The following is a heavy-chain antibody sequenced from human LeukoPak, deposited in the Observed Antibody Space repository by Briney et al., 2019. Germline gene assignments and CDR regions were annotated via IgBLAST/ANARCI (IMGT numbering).Heavy chain of an antibody. J-gene: IGHJ5*02. CDR3: ARAGYSCSWYRTYNWFDP. CDR1: GGTFSSYA. D-gene: IGHD6-13*01. Sequence: ASVKVSCKASGGTFSSYAISWVRQAPGQGLEWMGGIIPIFGTANYAQKFQGRVTITTDESTSTAYMELSSLRSEDTAVYYCARAGYSCSWYRTYNWFDPWGQGTLVTVSS. CDR2: IIPIFGTA. V-gene: IGHV1-69*05.